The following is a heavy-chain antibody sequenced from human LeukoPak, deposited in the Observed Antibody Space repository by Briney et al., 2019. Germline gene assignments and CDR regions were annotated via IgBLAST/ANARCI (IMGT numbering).Heavy chain of an antibody. J-gene: IGHJ5*02. D-gene: IGHD3-10*01. CDR2: IYYSGST. CDR1: GGSISSSSYY. V-gene: IGHV4-39*07. CDR3: ATLSVLSPNWFDP. Sequence: SETLSLTCTVSGGSISSSSYYWGWIRQPPGKGLEWIGSIYYSGSTYYNPSLKSRVTISVDTSKNQFSLKLSSVTAADTAVYFCATLSVLSPNWFDPWGQGTLVTVSS.